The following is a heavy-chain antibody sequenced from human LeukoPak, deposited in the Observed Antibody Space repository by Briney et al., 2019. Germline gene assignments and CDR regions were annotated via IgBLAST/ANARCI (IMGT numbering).Heavy chain of an antibody. Sequence: PGGSLRLSCAASGFTFSSYAMHWVRQAPGKGLEWVSAISGSGGSTYYADSVKGRFTISRDNSKNTLYLQMNSLRAEDTAVYYCAKDGRPLRFSTLDPWGQGTLVTVSS. J-gene: IGHJ5*02. CDR3: AKDGRPLRFSTLDP. CDR2: ISGSGGST. CDR1: GFTFSSYA. V-gene: IGHV3-23*01. D-gene: IGHD3-3*01.